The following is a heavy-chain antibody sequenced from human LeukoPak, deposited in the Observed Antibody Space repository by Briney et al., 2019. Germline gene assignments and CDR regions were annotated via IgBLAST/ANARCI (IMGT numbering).Heavy chain of an antibody. D-gene: IGHD6-19*01. CDR1: GFPFSSHA. Sequence: GGSLRLSCAASGFPFSSHAMSGVPHAPGEGVEGVSAISGRGGSTYYPDAVKGRFTISKDNSNNALYLQMNSLRAEDTAVYYCTKDGDQWLPTYYFDYWGQGTLVTVSS. V-gene: IGHV3-23*01. CDR2: ISGRGGST. J-gene: IGHJ4*02. CDR3: TKDGDQWLPTYYFDY.